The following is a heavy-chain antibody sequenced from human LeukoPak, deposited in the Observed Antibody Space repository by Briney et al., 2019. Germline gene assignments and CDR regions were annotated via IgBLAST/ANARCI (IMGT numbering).Heavy chain of an antibody. Sequence: ASVEVSCKASGYTFTSYYMHWVRQAPGQGLEWMGIINPSGGSTSYAQKFQGRVTMTRDTSTSTVYMELSSLRSEDTAVYYCAKSLRSLILRGLPGYFAYWGQGTLVTVSS. J-gene: IGHJ4*02. CDR2: INPSGGST. CDR3: AKSLRSLILRGLPGYFAY. D-gene: IGHD1-26*01. CDR1: GYTFTSYY. V-gene: IGHV1-46*01.